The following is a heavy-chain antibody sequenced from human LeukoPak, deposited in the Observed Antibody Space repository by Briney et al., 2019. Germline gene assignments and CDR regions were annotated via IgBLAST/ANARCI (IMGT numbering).Heavy chain of an antibody. CDR1: GFTFSSYA. D-gene: IGHD6-6*01. CDR2: ISGSGGST. Sequence: PGGSLRLSCAASGFTFSSYAMSWVRQAPGKGLEWVSTISGSGGSTYYADSVKGRFTISRDNSKNTLYLQMNSLRAEETAVYYCAKDGSYSSSWGVYFDYWGQGTLVTVSS. J-gene: IGHJ4*02. CDR3: AKDGSYSSSWGVYFDY. V-gene: IGHV3-23*01.